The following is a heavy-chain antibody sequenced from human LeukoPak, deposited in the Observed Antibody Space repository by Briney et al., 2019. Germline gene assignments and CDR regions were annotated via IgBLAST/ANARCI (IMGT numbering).Heavy chain of an antibody. CDR1: GFTFSNYG. D-gene: IGHD6-19*01. V-gene: IGHV3-30*18. J-gene: IGHJ4*02. CDR2: ISYGGSNK. CDR3: AKDKIVGSTGWYYFDY. Sequence: GRSLRLSCAASGFTFSNYGMHWVRQAPGKGLEWVAVISYGGSNKYYADSLKGRFTISRDNSKNTLYLQMNSLRAEDTAVYYCAKDKIVGSTGWYYFDYWGQGTLVTVSS.